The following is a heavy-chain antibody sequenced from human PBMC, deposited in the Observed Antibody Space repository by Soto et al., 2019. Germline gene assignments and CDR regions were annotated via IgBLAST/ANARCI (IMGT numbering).Heavy chain of an antibody. J-gene: IGHJ5*02. Sequence: SETLSLTCTVSAGSITTSYWSWIRQPLGKALEWIGYISYRGSTNYIPSLKSRLTISIDTSKSQISLKLTSMTTADTAVYYCASSGIVGREVNTWFDPWGQGTLVTVSS. CDR3: ASSGIVGREVNTWFDP. CDR1: AGSITTSY. D-gene: IGHD3-22*01. CDR2: ISYRGST. V-gene: IGHV4-59*01.